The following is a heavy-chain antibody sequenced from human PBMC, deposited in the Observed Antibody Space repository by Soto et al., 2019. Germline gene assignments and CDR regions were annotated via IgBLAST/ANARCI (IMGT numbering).Heavy chain of an antibody. CDR2: IHHSGST. D-gene: IGHD5-18*01. CDR1: GGSISSSNW. Sequence: QVQLQESGPGLVKPSGTLSLTCAVSGGSISSSNWWSWVRQPPGKGLEWIGEIHHSGSTNYNPSLKSRGTISVDKSKNQFSLKLSSVTAADTAVYYCARDPPLLDTDDYYYYGMDVWGQGTTVTVSS. J-gene: IGHJ6*02. V-gene: IGHV4-4*02. CDR3: ARDPPLLDTDDYYYYGMDV.